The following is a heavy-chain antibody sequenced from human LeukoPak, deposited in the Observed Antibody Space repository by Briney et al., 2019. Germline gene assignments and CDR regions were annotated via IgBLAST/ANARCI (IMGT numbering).Heavy chain of an antibody. J-gene: IGHJ4*02. CDR3: ATVSVWGSYRPALDY. CDR2: INPNSGGT. Sequence: ASVKVSCKTSGYTFTGYYIHWVRQAPGQGLEWMGWINPNSGGTIYAQKFQGRVTMTRDTSISTAYMELSSLRSDDTAMYYCATVSVWGSYRPALDYWGKGTLVTVSS. V-gene: IGHV1-2*02. D-gene: IGHD3-16*02. CDR1: GYTFTGYY.